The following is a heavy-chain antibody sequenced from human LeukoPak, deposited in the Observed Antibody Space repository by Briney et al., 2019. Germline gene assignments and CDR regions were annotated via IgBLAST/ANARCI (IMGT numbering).Heavy chain of an antibody. CDR2: IFPSGGEI. CDR1: GFTFSTFA. CDR3: ARGRLSGDPGDFDY. V-gene: IGHV3-23*01. Sequence: GGSLRLSCAASGFTFSTFAMIWVRQPPGKGLEWVSSIFPSGGEIHYADSVRGRFTISRDNSKSTLSLQMNSLRAGDTALYYCARGRLSGDPGDFDYWGQGTLVTVSS. J-gene: IGHJ4*02. D-gene: IGHD4-17*01.